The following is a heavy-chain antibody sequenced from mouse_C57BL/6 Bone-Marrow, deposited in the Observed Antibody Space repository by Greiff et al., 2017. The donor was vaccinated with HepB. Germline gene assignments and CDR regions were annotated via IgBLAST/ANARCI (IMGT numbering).Heavy chain of an antibody. CDR3: ARDLDYFDY. J-gene: IGHJ2*01. CDR2: INYDGSST. V-gene: IGHV5-16*01. CDR1: GFTFSDYY. Sequence: EVKLVESEGGLVQPGSSMKLSCTASGFTFSDYYMAWVRQVPEKGLEWVANINYDGSSTYYLDSLKSRFIISRDNAKNILYLQMSSLKSEDTATYYCARDLDYFDYGGQGTTLTVSS.